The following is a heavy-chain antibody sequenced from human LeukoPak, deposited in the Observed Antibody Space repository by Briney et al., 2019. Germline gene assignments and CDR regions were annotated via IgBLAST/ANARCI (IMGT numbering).Heavy chain of an antibody. D-gene: IGHD2/OR15-2a*01. J-gene: IGHJ4*02. CDR2: ITAYNGNT. Sequence: ASVKVSCKTSGYSLTTYGTNWVRQAPGQGLEWMGWITAYNGNTNYAHKFQGRFTMTTDTYTRKVYMELRGLKSNDTAVYYCARGVSNRWADFWGQGTLVTVSS. CDR1: GYSLTTYG. CDR3: ARGVSNRWADF. V-gene: IGHV1-18*01.